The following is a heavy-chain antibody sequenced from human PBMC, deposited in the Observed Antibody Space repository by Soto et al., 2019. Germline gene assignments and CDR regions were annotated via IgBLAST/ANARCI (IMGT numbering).Heavy chain of an antibody. V-gene: IGHV3-21*02. Sequence: EVQLVESGGGLVKPGGSLRLSCAASGFTFSNYSLNWVRQAPGKGLEWGSVISSRSNHIYYADSVRGRFTISRDNAKNPLYLQMNCLRAEDTAVYYCAKARGRGSPVSGGMDVWGQGTTVTVSS. CDR1: GFTFSNYS. D-gene: IGHD3-10*01. CDR2: ISSRSNHI. J-gene: IGHJ6*02. CDR3: AKARGRGSPVSGGMDV.